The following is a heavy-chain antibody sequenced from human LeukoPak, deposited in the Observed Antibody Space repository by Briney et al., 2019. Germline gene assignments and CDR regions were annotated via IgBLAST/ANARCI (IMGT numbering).Heavy chain of an antibody. V-gene: IGHV3-21*05. J-gene: IGHJ4*02. CDR3: ARDTFQPGLIDS. CDR1: GFTFSRYA. CDR2: INTDSSDI. D-gene: IGHD2-2*01. Sequence: GESLRLSCAASGFTFSRYAMNWVRQAPGKGLEWVSYINTDSSDIHYADSVKDRFTISRDNARNTLYLQLSSLRAEDSAVYYCARDTFQPGLIDSWGQGTLVTVSS.